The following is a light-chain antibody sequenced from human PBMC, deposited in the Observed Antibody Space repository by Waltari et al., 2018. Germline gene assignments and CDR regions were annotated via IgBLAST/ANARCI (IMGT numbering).Light chain of an antibody. V-gene: IGLV2-14*04. CDR2: DVT. Sequence: WYQQRTSKAPKLMIYDVTKRPSGVDNRFSGSESGNTASLTLSVLQAEDEADYYCSSYTSSSTWVFGGGTKLTVL. J-gene: IGLJ3*02. CDR3: SSYTSSSTWV.